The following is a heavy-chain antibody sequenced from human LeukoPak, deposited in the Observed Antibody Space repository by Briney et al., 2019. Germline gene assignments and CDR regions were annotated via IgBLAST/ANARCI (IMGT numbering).Heavy chain of an antibody. Sequence: GGSLRLSCAASGFTFYYYGMSWVRQAPGKVLEWVSGIKWNGGSTGYADSVNGRFTTSRDNAKIPLYLKMNSRRAEDTALYYCARASEGLKLLPSFFAYWGQGTLVTVSS. D-gene: IGHD2-21*02. CDR1: GFTFYYYG. V-gene: IGHV3-20*04. CDR3: ARASEGLKLLPSFFAY. CDR2: IKWNGGST. J-gene: IGHJ4*02.